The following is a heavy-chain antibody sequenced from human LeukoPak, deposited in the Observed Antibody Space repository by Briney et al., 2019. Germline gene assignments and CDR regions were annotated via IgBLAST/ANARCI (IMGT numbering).Heavy chain of an antibody. CDR2: IYHSGST. CDR1: GGSISSGGYY. CDR3: ARVDDSSGYYYMMDY. Sequence: PSEILSLTCTVSGGSISSGGYYWSWIRQPPGKGLEWIGYIYHSGSTYYNPSLKSRVTISVDRSKNQFSLKLSSVTAADTAVYYCARVDDSSGYYYMMDYWGQGTLVTVSS. D-gene: IGHD3-22*01. V-gene: IGHV4-30-2*01. J-gene: IGHJ4*02.